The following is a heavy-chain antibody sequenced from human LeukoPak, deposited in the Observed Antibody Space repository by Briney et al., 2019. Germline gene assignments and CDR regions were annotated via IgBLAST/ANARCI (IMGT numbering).Heavy chain of an antibody. D-gene: IGHD6-13*01. CDR3: ARASIASGWGDFDY. Sequence: LETLSLTCTVSGYSISSGYYWGWIRQPPGKGLEWIGSIYHSGSTYYNPSLKSRVTISVDTSKNQFSLKLSSVTAADTAVYYCARASIASGWGDFDYWGQGTLVTVSS. V-gene: IGHV4-38-2*02. J-gene: IGHJ4*02. CDR2: IYHSGST. CDR1: GYSISSGYY.